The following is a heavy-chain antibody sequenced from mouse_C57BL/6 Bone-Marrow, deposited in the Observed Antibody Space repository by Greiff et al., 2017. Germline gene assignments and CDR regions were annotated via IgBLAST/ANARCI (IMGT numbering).Heavy chain of an antibody. CDR2: FYPGGGSI. CDR3: ARHVYDYGPPYAMDY. CDR1: GYTFTEYT. D-gene: IGHD2-4*01. J-gene: IGHJ4*01. Sequence: QVQLQQSGAELVKPGASVKLSCKASGYTFTEYTIHWVKRRSGQGLEWIGWFYPGGGSIKYNEKFKDKATLTADKSSSTGYMELSRLTSEDSAVYFCARHVYDYGPPYAMDYWGQGTSVTVSS. V-gene: IGHV1-62-2*01.